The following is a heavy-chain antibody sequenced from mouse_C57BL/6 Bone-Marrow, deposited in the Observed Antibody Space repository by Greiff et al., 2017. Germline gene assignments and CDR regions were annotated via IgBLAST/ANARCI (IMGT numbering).Heavy chain of an antibody. V-gene: IGHV8-8*01. CDR2: IWWDDDK. CDR3: ARMRAIYYDYGDAMDY. CDR1: GFSLSTFGMG. J-gene: IGHJ4*01. D-gene: IGHD2-4*01. Sequence: QVTLKVSGPGILQPSQTLSLTCSFSGFSLSTFGMGVGWLRQPSGTGLEWLAHIWWDDDKYYNPALKSRLTISKDTSKNQGSLKIANVDTADTATYYCARMRAIYYDYGDAMDYWGQGTSVTVSS.